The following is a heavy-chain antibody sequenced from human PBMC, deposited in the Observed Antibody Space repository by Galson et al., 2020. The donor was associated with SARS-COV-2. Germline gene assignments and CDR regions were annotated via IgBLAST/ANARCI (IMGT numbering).Heavy chain of an antibody. D-gene: IGHD6-13*01. CDR3: ARGGYSSSWYGALNWFDP. CDR1: GGSFSGYY. Sequence: SETLSLTCAVYGGSFSGYYWSWIRQPPGKGLEWIGEINHSGSTNYNPSLKSRVTISVDTSKNQFSLKLSSVTAADTAVYYYARGGYSSSWYGALNWFDPWGQGTLVTVSS. V-gene: IGHV4-34*01. CDR2: INHSGST. J-gene: IGHJ5*02.